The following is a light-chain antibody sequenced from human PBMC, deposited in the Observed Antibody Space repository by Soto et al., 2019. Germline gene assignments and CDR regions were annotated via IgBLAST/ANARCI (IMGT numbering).Light chain of an antibody. CDR1: QSISSW. V-gene: IGKV1-5*01. Sequence: DIQMTQSPSTLSATAGDRVTITCRASQSISSWLAWYQQKPGKAPKLLIYDASSLEGGVPSRFSGSGSGTEFTLTISGLQPDDFATYYCQQYNSFSWTFGQGTMVDIK. CDR2: DAS. J-gene: IGKJ1*01. CDR3: QQYNSFSWT.